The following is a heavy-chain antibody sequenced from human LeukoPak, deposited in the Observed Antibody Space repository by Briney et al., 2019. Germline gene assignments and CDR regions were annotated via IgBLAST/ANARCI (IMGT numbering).Heavy chain of an antibody. J-gene: IGHJ4*02. CDR2: IYPGDSNT. Sequence: GESLQIFCKGSGYSFTSYWFGWVRQLPGKGVVWMGIIYPGDSNTKYSPSFQGQVTISADKSMNNASLQWSSLKASDTAMYYCAGYTYYYDSSGYYRFDYWGQGTLVTVSS. V-gene: IGHV5-51*01. CDR3: AGYTYYYDSSGYYRFDY. D-gene: IGHD3-22*01. CDR1: GYSFTSYW.